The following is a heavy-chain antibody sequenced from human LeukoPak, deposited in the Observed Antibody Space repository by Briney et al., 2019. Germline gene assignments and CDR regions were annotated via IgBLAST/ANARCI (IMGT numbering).Heavy chain of an antibody. D-gene: IGHD4-17*01. CDR3: ARTGSTVTMLYPFDH. V-gene: IGHV4-59*13. J-gene: IGHJ4*02. CDR2: IYYSGST. Sequence: SETLSLTCTVSGGSIRSYYWSWIRQPPGQGLEWIGYIYYSGSTNYNPSLKSRVSISVDTSKNQFSLKLSSVTAADTAVYYCARTGSTVTMLYPFDHWGQGTLVTVSS. CDR1: GGSIRSYY.